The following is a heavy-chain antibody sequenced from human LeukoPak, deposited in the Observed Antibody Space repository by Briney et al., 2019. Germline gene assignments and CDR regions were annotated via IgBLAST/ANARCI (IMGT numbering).Heavy chain of an antibody. CDR2: ISGSSYI. J-gene: IGHJ4*02. CDR1: GFTFSSYS. V-gene: IGHV3-21*01. Sequence: GGSLRLSCAVSGFTFSSYSMNWVRQAPGKGLEWVSSISGSSYIYYADSVKGRFTISRDNAKNSLYLQMNSLRAEDTAVYYCSRQFSSYFDYWGQGTLVTVSS. CDR3: SRQFSSYFDY.